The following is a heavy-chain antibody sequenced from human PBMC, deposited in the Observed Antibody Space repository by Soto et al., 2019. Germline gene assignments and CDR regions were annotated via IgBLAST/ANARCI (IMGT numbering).Heavy chain of an antibody. V-gene: IGHV2-5*01. CDR3: AHSDSGYESIYYDF. CDR2: IYYNYDR. J-gene: IGHJ4*02. D-gene: IGHD5-12*01. Sequence: QITLQESGPTLVKPTQTLTLTCTFSGFSFTTAGVAVGWIRQTPGGALEWLTLIYYNYDRRFSPSLKTRLTITGDTSKNQVVLSLTNVDPGDTATYFCAHSDSGYESIYYDFWGQGIPVTVSS. CDR1: GFSFTTAGVA.